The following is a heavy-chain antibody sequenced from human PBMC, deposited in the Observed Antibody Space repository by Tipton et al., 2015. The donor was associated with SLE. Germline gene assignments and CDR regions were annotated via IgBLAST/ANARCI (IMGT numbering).Heavy chain of an antibody. CDR3: TTGLGYNWDLDHAFDI. D-gene: IGHD1-7*01. CDR2: IKSKIDGGTT. V-gene: IGHV3-15*01. J-gene: IGHJ3*02. Sequence: GSLRLSCAASAFTFNTAWMIWVRQAPGKGLEWVGRIKSKIDGGTTDYAAPVKDRFSISRDDSENTLYLQMNSRKTEDTAGYYCTTGLGYNWDLDHAFDIWGQGTMVTVSS. CDR1: AFTFNTAW.